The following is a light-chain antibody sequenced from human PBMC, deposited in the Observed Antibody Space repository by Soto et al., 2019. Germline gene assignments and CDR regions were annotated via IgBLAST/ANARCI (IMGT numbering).Light chain of an antibody. V-gene: IGKV3-11*01. CDR1: QSVRNY. J-gene: IGKJ1*01. CDR3: QHRSNWPWT. Sequence: EIVLTQSPGTMSLSPGERATLSCRASQSVRNYLAWYQQRPGQIPRLLIYDASNRATGIPARFSGRGSGTIFGLTIISLEPEVFAFYYCQHRSNWPWTFGQGTKVEIK. CDR2: DAS.